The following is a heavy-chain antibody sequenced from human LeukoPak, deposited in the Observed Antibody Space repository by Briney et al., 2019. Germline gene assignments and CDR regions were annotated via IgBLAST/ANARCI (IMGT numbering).Heavy chain of an antibody. CDR2: MCGSAGCT. V-gene: IGHV3-23*01. CDR1: GFTFNIYA. D-gene: IGHD3-22*01. CDR3: ASYDSSGYYYFDY. J-gene: IGHJ4*02. Sequence: GGSLRLSCAASGFTFNIYAMSWVRLAPGKGLQWVASMCGSAGCTYYADSVKGRFTISRDNSKNTLYLQMNSLRAEDTAVYYCASYDSSGYYYFDYWGQGTLVTVSS.